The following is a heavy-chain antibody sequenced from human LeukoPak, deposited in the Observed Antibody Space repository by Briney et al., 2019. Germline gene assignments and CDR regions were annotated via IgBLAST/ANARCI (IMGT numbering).Heavy chain of an antibody. CDR1: GGTFSSYA. V-gene: IGHV1-69*13. D-gene: IGHD6-19*01. J-gene: IGHJ4*02. CDR2: IIPIFGTA. Sequence: ASVKVSCKASGGTFSSYAISRVRQAPGQGLEWMGGIIPIFGTANYAQKFQGRVTITADESTSTAYMELSSLRSEDTAVYYCARDRAIAVAGKFDYWGQGTLVTVSS. CDR3: ARDRAIAVAGKFDY.